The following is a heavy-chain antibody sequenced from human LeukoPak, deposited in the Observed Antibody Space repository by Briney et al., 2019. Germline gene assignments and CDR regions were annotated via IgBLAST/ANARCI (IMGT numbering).Heavy chain of an antibody. D-gene: IGHD5-18*01. CDR1: GLTLGKFA. Sequence: GGSLRLSCALSGLTLGKFAMAWVRQAPGQGLEWVSTLSLSGGRTYYADSVKGRFTISRDISKNTLYLQMNSLSAEDTAVYYCGRGRDVDTAMVLLDAVDIWGQGTMVTVSS. J-gene: IGHJ3*02. CDR2: LSLSGGRT. V-gene: IGHV3-23*01. CDR3: GRGRDVDTAMVLLDAVDI.